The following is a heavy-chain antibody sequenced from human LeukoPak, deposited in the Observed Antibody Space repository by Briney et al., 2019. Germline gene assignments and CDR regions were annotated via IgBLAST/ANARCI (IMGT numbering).Heavy chain of an antibody. Sequence: GGSLRLSCATSGFTFSNAWMSWVRQAPGKGLEWVSSINDGGSTWYADSVKGRFTISRDNSKNTLYLQMNSLRADDTAVYYCAKHGGGIYYDYWAQGTLVTVSS. J-gene: IGHJ4*02. V-gene: IGHV3-53*01. CDR1: GFTFSNAW. D-gene: IGHD4-23*01. CDR2: INDGGST. CDR3: AKHGGGIYYDY.